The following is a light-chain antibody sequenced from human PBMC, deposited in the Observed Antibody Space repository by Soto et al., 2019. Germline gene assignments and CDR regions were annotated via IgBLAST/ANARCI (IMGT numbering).Light chain of an antibody. J-gene: IGKJ5*01. V-gene: IGKV1-39*01. CDR2: ATS. Sequence: DIQMTQSPFFLSVSXGHRVTITXXXSQSISNYLKWYQQKPGKAPKVLIYATSNLQSGVPSRFSGSGSGTDFTLTISSLQPDDFATYYCQHSYSTPPITFGQGTRLEI. CDR3: QHSYSTPPIT. CDR1: QSISNY.